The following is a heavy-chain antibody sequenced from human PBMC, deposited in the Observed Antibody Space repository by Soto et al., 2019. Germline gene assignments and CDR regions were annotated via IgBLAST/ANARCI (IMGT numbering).Heavy chain of an antibody. Sequence: QDQLVQSGAEVKKPGASVKVSCKASVFTSSGISWVRQAPGQRLEWMGWISTHNGNTIYAQKFQGRVIMTMDTSTTTVYMELRSLRPDDTAVYLCARVVPGAEAWFGPWGQGTLVTVSS. CDR2: ISTHNGNT. D-gene: IGHD2-2*01. J-gene: IGHJ5*02. CDR3: ARVVPGAEAWFGP. CDR1: VFTSSG. V-gene: IGHV1-18*04.